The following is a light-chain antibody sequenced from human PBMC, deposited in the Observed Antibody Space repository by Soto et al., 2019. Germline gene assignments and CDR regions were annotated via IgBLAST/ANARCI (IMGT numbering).Light chain of an antibody. Sequence: DIQMTQSPSTLSASVGDRVTITCRASQSISSWLAWYQQKPGKAPKLLIYDASSLESGAPSRFSGSGSGTEFTLTISSLQPDDFATYYCQQYNSSPYTFGQGTKLEIK. CDR3: QQYNSSPYT. J-gene: IGKJ2*01. CDR1: QSISSW. V-gene: IGKV1-5*01. CDR2: DAS.